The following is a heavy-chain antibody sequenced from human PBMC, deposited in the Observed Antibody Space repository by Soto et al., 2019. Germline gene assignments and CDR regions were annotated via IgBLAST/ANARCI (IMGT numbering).Heavy chain of an antibody. V-gene: IGHV1-2*02. D-gene: IGHD1-26*01. Sequence: QVQLLQSGAEVKKPGASVKVSCKASGDTFTANYIHWVRQAPGQGFEWMGWIHPKSGRTKYPQKFQCRVTMTRDTSLSTVYMTLTRLTSDDTAVYYCARDLATGGGSAGFDYWGQGTLVTVSS. CDR2: IHPKSGRT. J-gene: IGHJ4*02. CDR3: ARDLATGGGSAGFDY. CDR1: GDTFTANY.